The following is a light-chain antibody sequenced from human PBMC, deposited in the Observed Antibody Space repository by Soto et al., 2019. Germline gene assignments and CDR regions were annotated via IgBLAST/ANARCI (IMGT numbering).Light chain of an antibody. CDR2: GNN. V-gene: IGLV1-40*01. J-gene: IGLJ1*01. CDR3: KSYAGSNTYV. CDR1: SSNIGAGFD. Sequence: QSVLTDPPSVSGAPWHRVTLSFTGSSSNIGAGFDAHWYQQFPGTAPKLLIYGNNNRPSGVPDRFSGSKSGNTASLTVSGLQAADEADYFCKSYAGSNTYVFGSGTKVTVL.